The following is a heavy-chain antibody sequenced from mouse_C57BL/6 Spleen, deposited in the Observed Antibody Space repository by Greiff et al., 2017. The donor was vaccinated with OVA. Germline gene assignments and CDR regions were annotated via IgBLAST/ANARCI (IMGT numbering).Heavy chain of an antibody. CDR3: ARQGLAHYYAMDY. CDR1: GFTFSDYY. J-gene: IGHJ4*01. D-gene: IGHD3-3*01. CDR2: ISNGGGST. V-gene: IGHV5-12*01. Sequence: EVKLQESGGGLVQPGGSLKLSCAASGFTFSDYYMYWVRQTPEKRLEWVAYISNGGGSTYYPDTVKGRFTISRDNAKNTLYLQMSRLKSEDTAMYYCARQGLAHYYAMDYWGQGTSVTVSS.